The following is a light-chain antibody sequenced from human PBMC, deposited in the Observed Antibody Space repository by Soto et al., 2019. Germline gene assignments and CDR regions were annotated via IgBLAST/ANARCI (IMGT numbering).Light chain of an antibody. CDR1: SSNIGSNY. J-gene: IGLJ3*02. V-gene: IGLV1-47*01. CDR2: KNN. CDR3: AAWDDSLSVWV. Sequence: QSVLTQPPSASGTPGQRVTIACSGGSSNIGSNYVYWYQQLPGTAPKVVIYKNNQRPSGVPDRYSGSKSGTSASLAISGVRSEDEAYYYCAAWDDSLSVWVFGGGTKVTVL.